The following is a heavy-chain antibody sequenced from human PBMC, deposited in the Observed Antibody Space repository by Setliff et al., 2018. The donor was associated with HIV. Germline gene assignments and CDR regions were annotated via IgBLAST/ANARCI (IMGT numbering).Heavy chain of an antibody. D-gene: IGHD5-18*01. CDR3: ARDPGYTSGSTFHFDY. V-gene: IGHV4-4*09. CDR2: IYTSGST. J-gene: IGHJ4*02. Sequence: SETLSLTCNVSGDSIDRYYWSWIRQPPGKGLEWIGYIYTSGSTNYNPSLKSRVTMSVDTSKNKFSLKLSSVTAADTAVYFCARDPGYTSGSTFHFDYWGQGTLVTVSS. CDR1: GDSIDRYY.